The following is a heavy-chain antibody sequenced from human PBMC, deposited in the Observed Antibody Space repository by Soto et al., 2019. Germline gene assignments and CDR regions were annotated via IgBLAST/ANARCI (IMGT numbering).Heavy chain of an antibody. CDR2: IYYDGNNK. CDR1: GFTFSAYG. V-gene: IGHV3-33*01. Sequence: QVQLVESGGGVVQPGRSLRLSCAASGFTFSAYGMHWVRQAPGKGLEWLAMIYYDGNNKYYADSVESRFTISRDNSKNTLYLQMSSLRAEDTAVYYCARVGGTVTSDYWGQGTLVTVSS. D-gene: IGHD4-17*01. CDR3: ARVGGTVTSDY. J-gene: IGHJ4*02.